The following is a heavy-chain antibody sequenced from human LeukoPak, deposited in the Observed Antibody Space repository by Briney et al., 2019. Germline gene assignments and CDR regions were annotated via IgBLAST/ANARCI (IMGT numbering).Heavy chain of an antibody. Sequence: SETLSLTCTVSGGSISNYYWNWIRQPPGKGLEWIGYIYYSGSANYNPSLKSRVTISVDTSKNQFSLQLNSVTPEDTAVYYCARGRVLIDYWGQGTLVTVSS. CDR2: IYYSGSA. CDR1: GGSISNYY. V-gene: IGHV4-59*12. J-gene: IGHJ4*02. D-gene: IGHD5-24*01. CDR3: ARGRVLIDY.